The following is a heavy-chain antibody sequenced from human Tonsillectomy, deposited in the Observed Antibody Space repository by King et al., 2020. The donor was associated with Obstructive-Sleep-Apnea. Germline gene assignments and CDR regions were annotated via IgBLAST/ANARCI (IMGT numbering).Heavy chain of an antibody. D-gene: IGHD2-21*02. CDR1: GFSFSSHS. Sequence: VQLVESGGGLVKPGESLRLSCAASGFSFSSHSMNWVRQAPGKGLEWVSSISSGGSSIHYADSVKGRFTISRDNAKNSLYLRMNSLRAEDTAVYYCARDEGIVVVTAAFAHWGQGTLVTVSS. CDR3: ARDEGIVVVTAAFAH. J-gene: IGHJ4*02. CDR2: ISSGGSSI. V-gene: IGHV3-21*01.